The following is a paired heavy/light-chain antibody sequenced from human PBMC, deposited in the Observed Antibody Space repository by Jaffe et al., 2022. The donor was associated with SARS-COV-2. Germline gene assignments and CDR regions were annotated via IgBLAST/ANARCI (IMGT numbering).Heavy chain of an antibody. Sequence: QVQLVESGGGVVQPGGSLRLSCAASGFTFNSHAVHWVRQAPGKGLEWLSVISYDGDNIYYADSVKGRFTISRDNSKNTLYLQMNGLRAEDTAVYHCARDLSPRTGWKGDAFDLWGQGTMVTVS. J-gene: IGHJ3*01. CDR2: ISYDGDNI. CDR1: GFTFNSHA. D-gene: IGHD1-1*01. V-gene: IGHV3-30*01. CDR3: ARDLSPRTGWKGDAFDL.
Light chain of an antibody. CDR3: QQYGASPYT. CDR2: GAS. J-gene: IGKJ2*01. CDR1: QSVSSDF. Sequence: EIVLTQSPGTLSLSPGERATLFCRASQSVSSDFLAWYQQKPGQAPRLLIYGASSRAAGIPDRFSGSGSGTDFALIISSLEPGDFAVYYCQQYGASPYTFGQGTKLEI. V-gene: IGKV3-20*01.